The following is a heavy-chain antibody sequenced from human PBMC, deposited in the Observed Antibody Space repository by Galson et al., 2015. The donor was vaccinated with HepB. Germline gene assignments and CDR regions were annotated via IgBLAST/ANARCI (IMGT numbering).Heavy chain of an antibody. CDR1: GFTFSDYY. CDR3: ARDRPSGPADR. V-gene: IGHV3-11*06. CDR2: ISGSGNYR. J-gene: IGHJ5*02. D-gene: IGHD1-14*01. Sequence: SLRLSCAASGFTFSDYYMSWIRQAPGKGLEWVSYISGSGNYRNYADSMKGRFTISRDNAKNSLYLQINSLRGEDTAVYYCARDRPSGPADRWGQGTLVTVSS.